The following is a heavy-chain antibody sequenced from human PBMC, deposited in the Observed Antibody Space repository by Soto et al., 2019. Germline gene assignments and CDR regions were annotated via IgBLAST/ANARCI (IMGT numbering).Heavy chain of an antibody. V-gene: IGHV3-15*01. CDR1: GFTFSNAW. J-gene: IGHJ6*03. Sequence: GGSLRLSCAASGFTFSNAWMSWVRQAPGKGLEWVGRIKSKTDGGTTDYAAPVKGRFTISRDDSKNTLYLQMNSLKTEDTAVYYCTTIHTVKNYYMDVWGKGTTVTVSS. CDR3: TTIHTVKNYYMDV. D-gene: IGHD4-17*01. CDR2: IKSKTDGGTT.